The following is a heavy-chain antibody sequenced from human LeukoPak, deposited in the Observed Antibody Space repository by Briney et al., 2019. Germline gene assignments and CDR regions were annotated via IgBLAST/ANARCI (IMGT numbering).Heavy chain of an antibody. Sequence: GSLRLSCAASGFTFSSYWMSWVRQAPGKGLEWIGTIYYTGSTYSNPSLKSRFTISVDTSKNQFSLKLNSVTAADTAVYYCATYCSTTSCPHRRAFDIWGQGTMVTVSS. CDR1: GFTFSSYW. CDR2: IYYTGST. D-gene: IGHD2-2*01. J-gene: IGHJ3*02. CDR3: ATYCSTTSCPHRRAFDI. V-gene: IGHV4-59*05.